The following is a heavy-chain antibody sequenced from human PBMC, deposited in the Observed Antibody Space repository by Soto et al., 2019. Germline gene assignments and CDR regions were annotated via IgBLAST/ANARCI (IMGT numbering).Heavy chain of an antibody. D-gene: IGHD2-15*01. CDR3: AKQVVPHTNPFDI. V-gene: IGHV3-30*18. J-gene: IGHJ3*02. CDR2: ISYDGSNK. CDR1: GFTFSSYG. Sequence: GGSLRLSCAASGFTFSSYGIHWVRQAPGKGLEWVTVISYDGSNKYCVDSVKGRFTISRDNSKNTVYLQMNSLRAEDTAVYYCAKQVVPHTNPFDIGGQGTMVTVSS.